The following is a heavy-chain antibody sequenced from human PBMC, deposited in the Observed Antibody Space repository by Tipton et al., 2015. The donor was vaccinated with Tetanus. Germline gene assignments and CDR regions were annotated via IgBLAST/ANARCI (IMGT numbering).Heavy chain of an antibody. V-gene: IGHV4-39*07. CDR1: DESISSSSYY. CDR3: ARASYGFPKKGPFDS. CDR2: ISNSGTS. Sequence: LRLSCTVSDESISSSSYYWGWIRHHPGRGLEWIASISNSGTSYNNPSFRSRVTISVDASKNQFSLKLTSVTAADTAIYYCARASYGFPKKGPFDSWGQGALVIVSS. J-gene: IGHJ4*02. D-gene: IGHD3-3*01.